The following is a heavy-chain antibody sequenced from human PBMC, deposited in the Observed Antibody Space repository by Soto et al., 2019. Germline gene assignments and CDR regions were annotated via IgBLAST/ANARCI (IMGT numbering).Heavy chain of an antibody. CDR3: ATDNSKVFGDSAGSPFAI. D-gene: IGHD4-17*01. CDR2: MHTSGKT. Sequence: SETLSLTCSVSGASIRSGDYYWSWIRQPPGKGLEWLGFMHTSGKTDYNPSLQSRLSVSVDTSKNQFSLRLTSVTAADTAVYYCATDNSKVFGDSAGSPFAIWGQGTMVTVSS. CDR1: GASIRSGDYY. J-gene: IGHJ3*02. V-gene: IGHV4-30-4*01.